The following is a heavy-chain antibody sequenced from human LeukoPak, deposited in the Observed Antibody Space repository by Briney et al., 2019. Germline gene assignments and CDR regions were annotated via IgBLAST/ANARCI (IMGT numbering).Heavy chain of an antibody. V-gene: IGHV3-20*04. D-gene: IGHD4-23*01. Sequence: GGPLRLSCAASGFTFDDYGMSWVRQAPGKGLEWVSGINWNGGSTGYADSVKGRFTISRDNAKNSLYLQMNSLRAEDTALYYCARDYGGNSCSDYWGQGTLVTVSS. J-gene: IGHJ4*02. CDR1: GFTFDDYG. CDR2: INWNGGST. CDR3: ARDYGGNSCSDY.